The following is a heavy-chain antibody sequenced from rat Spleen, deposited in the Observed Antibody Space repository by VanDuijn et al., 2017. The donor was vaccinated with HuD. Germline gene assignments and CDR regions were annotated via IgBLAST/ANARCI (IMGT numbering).Heavy chain of an antibody. CDR2: ISPSGGIT. Sequence: EVRLEESGGGLVQPGGSLKLSCAASGFTFGNYGMHWIRQAPTKGLEWVASISPSGGITNYRDSVKGRFTISRDNAKSTLALQMDSLRSEDTATYYCARRPLLRVYVFDYWGQGVMVTVSS. D-gene: IGHD1-9*01. V-gene: IGHV5-19*01. CDR1: GFTFGNYG. J-gene: IGHJ2*01. CDR3: ARRPLLRVYVFDY.